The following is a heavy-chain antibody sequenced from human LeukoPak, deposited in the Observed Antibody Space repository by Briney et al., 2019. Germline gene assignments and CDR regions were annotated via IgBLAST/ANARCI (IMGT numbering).Heavy chain of an antibody. D-gene: IGHD1-26*01. Sequence: PSETLSLTCAVYGGSFSGYYWSWIRQPPGKGLEWIGEINHSGSTNYNPSLKSRVTISVDTSKNQFSLKLSSVTAADTAVYYCARAPGEGATFTDAFDIWGQGTMVTVSS. CDR1: GGSFSGYY. J-gene: IGHJ3*02. V-gene: IGHV4-34*01. CDR3: ARAPGEGATFTDAFDI. CDR2: INHSGST.